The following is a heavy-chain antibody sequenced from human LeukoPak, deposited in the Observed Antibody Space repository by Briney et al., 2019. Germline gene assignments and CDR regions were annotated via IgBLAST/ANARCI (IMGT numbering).Heavy chain of an antibody. Sequence: GASVKVSCKASGYTFTSYGISWVRQAPGQGLEWMGWISAYNGNTNYAQKLQGRVTMTTDTSTSTAYMELRSLRSDDTAVYYCARCPTYYYDSSGEPFDYWGQGTLVTVSS. CDR2: ISAYNGNT. CDR3: ARCPTYYYDSSGEPFDY. V-gene: IGHV1-18*01. J-gene: IGHJ4*02. CDR1: GYTFTSYG. D-gene: IGHD3-22*01.